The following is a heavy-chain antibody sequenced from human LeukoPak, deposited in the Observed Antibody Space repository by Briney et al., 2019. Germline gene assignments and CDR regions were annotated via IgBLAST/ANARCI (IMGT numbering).Heavy chain of an antibody. CDR3: ARDKPYSGSSYDFDF. CDR2: ISSSSDTI. Sequence: GGSLRLSCAASGFTFSTYNMNWVRRAPGKGLEWVSSISSSSDTIYYADSVKGRFTISRDNAKNSLNLQMSSLRAEDTAVYYCARDKPYSGSSYDFDFWGQGTLVTVSS. D-gene: IGHD1-26*01. J-gene: IGHJ4*02. V-gene: IGHV3-48*01. CDR1: GFTFSTYN.